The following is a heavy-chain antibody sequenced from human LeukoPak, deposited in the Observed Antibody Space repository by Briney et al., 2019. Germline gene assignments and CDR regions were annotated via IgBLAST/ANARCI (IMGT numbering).Heavy chain of an antibody. CDR2: ISAYNGNT. D-gene: IGHD5-12*01. V-gene: IGHV1-18*01. J-gene: IGHJ4*02. CDR1: GYTFTSYG. Sequence: GASVKVSCKASGYTFTSYGISWVRQAPGQGLEWMGWISAYNGNTNYAQKLQGRVTMTTDTSTSTAYMELRSLRSDDTAVYYCAREKAWWLRAGDFDYWGQGTLVTVSS. CDR3: AREKAWWLRAGDFDY.